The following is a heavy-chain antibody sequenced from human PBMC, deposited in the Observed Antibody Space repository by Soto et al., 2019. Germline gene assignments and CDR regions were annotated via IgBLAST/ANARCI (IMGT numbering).Heavy chain of an antibody. CDR3: ARDLTIVPATHPRFEDYGMDV. D-gene: IGHD2-2*01. V-gene: IGHV1-18*01. CDR1: GYSFTSYG. CDR2: ISPYNGHT. J-gene: IGHJ6*02. Sequence: QVQLVQSAGEVKKPGASVKVSCKASGYSFTSYGISWVRRAPGQGLEWMGWISPYNGHTQFVQRFQGRVTMTKGHTTKTAYMELRNLRSDDTAHYYCARDLTIVPATHPRFEDYGMDVWGQGTTVIVSS.